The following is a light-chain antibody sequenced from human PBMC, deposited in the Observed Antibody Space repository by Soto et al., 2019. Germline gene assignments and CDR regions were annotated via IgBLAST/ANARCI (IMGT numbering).Light chain of an antibody. V-gene: IGKV3-20*01. CDR1: QSVSSNF. CDR2: GAS. J-gene: IGKJ2*01. Sequence: EIVWTQSPGTLSLSLGERATLSCRASQSVSSNFLTCYQQKPGQAPRLLIYGASSRATGIADRFSGSGYGTDLTLTISGLGPLDFAFYYCQHYGGSHYIFCPKPKHEIK. CDR3: QHYGGSHYI.